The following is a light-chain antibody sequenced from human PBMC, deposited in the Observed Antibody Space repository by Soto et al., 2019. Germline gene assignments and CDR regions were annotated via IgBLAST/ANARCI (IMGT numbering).Light chain of an antibody. CDR2: DAT. J-gene: IGKJ2*01. V-gene: IGKV1-5*01. Sequence: IQMTQSPPTLSASVGDTVTLTCRSSQMIARWLAWYQQKPGTAPRLIIYDATSLQSGVPPRFSATASETDFTLTTSSLHPDDFATYYCLQYNTFPHSFGQGTKLEI. CDR3: LQYNTFPHS. CDR1: QMIARW.